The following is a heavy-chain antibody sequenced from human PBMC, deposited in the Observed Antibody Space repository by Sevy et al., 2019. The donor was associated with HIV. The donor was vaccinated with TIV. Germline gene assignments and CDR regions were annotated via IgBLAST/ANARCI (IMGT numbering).Heavy chain of an antibody. Sequence: SLRLSCAASGFPFNDHALHWVRQVPGKGLEWVSGISWNSRNVGTADSVKGRFTISRDNANHFLYLEMNSLRPEDTAFYYCAKDINRGCDGINCYPYYYYFYGLDVWGQGTTVTVSS. D-gene: IGHD2-21*01. CDR3: AKDINRGCDGINCYPYYYYFYGLDV. CDR1: GFPFNDHA. J-gene: IGHJ6*02. CDR2: ISWNSRNV. V-gene: IGHV3-9*01.